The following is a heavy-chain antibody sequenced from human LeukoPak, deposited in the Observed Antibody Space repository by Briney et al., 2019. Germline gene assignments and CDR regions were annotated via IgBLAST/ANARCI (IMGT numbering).Heavy chain of an antibody. CDR2: IIPIFGTA. CDR3: AREIAAAGTLAIYYFDY. J-gene: IGHJ4*02. V-gene: IGHV1-69*13. CDR1: GYTFTSYD. Sequence: ASVKVSCKASGYTFTSYDLNWVRQAPGQGLEWMGGIIPIFGTANYAQKFQGRVTITADESTSTAYMELSSLRSEDTAVYYCAREIAAAGTLAIYYFDYWGQGTLVTVSS. D-gene: IGHD6-13*01.